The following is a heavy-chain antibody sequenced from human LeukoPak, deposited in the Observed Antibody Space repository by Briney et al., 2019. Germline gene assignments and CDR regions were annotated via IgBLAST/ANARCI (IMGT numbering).Heavy chain of an antibody. CDR3: ASNRRSPRRDGYNS. Sequence: SETLSLTCAVYGGSFSGYYWSCIRQPPGKGLEWIGEINHSGSTNYNPSLKSRVTISVDTSKNQYSLKLSSVTAADTAVYYCASNRRSPRRDGYNSWGQGTLVTVSS. D-gene: IGHD5-24*01. J-gene: IGHJ5*02. CDR2: INHSGST. V-gene: IGHV4-34*01. CDR1: GGSFSGYY.